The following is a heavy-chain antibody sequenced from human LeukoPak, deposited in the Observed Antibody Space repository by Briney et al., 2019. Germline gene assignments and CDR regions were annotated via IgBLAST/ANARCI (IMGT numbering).Heavy chain of an antibody. CDR3: ARGRSTGYPYYFEY. CDR2: MNPNSGST. CDR1: GYTFTSCD. D-gene: IGHD5-12*01. Sequence: ASVKVSCKASGYTFTSCDINWVRQAPGQGLEWMGWMNPNSGSTGYAQKFQGRVTITRNTSISTAYMELSGLRSEDTAVYYCARGRSTGYPYYFEYWGQGTLVTVSS. V-gene: IGHV1-8*03. J-gene: IGHJ4*02.